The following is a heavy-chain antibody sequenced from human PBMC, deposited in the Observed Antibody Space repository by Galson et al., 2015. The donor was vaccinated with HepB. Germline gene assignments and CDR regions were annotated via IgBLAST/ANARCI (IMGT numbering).Heavy chain of an antibody. J-gene: IGHJ6*02. CDR1: GYSLGELS. Sequence: SVKVSCKVSGYSLGELSMHWVRQAPGKGLEWLGGFDPEDVETVYAQKFQGRVTMTEDTSTDTAYMELSSLRSEDTAVYYCATWNANYYGMDVWGQGTTVTVSS. D-gene: IGHD1-1*01. CDR3: ATWNANYYGMDV. V-gene: IGHV1-24*01. CDR2: FDPEDVET.